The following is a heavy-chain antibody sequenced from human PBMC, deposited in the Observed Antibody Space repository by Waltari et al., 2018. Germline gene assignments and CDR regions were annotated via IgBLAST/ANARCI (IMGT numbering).Heavy chain of an antibody. V-gene: IGHV3-30*02. J-gene: IGHJ4*02. CDR1: GFTFSSYG. D-gene: IGHD6-13*01. CDR2: IRYDGSNK. Sequence: QVQLVESGGGVVQPGGSLRLSCAASGFTFSSYGMHWFRQAPGKGLEWVAFIRYDGSNKYYADSVKGRFTISRDNSKNTLYLQMNSLRAEDTAVYYCAKTGAAGTHFDYWGQGTLVTVSS. CDR3: AKTGAAGTHFDY.